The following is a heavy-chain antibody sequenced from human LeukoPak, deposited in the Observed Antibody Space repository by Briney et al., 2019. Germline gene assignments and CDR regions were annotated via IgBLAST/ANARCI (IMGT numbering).Heavy chain of an antibody. CDR2: INPDSGFT. CDR3: APTAEAYTSWWKV. CDR1: GYKFTDDY. Sequence: ASVKVSCKASGYKFTDDYMHWVRQAPGQGLEFMGWINPDSGFTNYAQMFKGRVTMTRDTSISTAYLEVRSLTSDDTAVYYCAPTAEAYTSWWKVWGQGTLVTVSS. J-gene: IGHJ4*02. D-gene: IGHD3-16*01. V-gene: IGHV1-2*02.